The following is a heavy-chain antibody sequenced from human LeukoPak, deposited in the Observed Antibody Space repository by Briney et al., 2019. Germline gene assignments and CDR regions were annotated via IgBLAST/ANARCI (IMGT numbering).Heavy chain of an antibody. CDR2: MNPNSGNT. J-gene: IGHJ5*02. CDR3: ANWGSRGFDH. CDR1: GYTFTSYD. Sequence: ASAKVSCKASGYTFTSYDVNWVRQATGQGIEWMGWMNPNSGNTGYAQKFQGRVTMTRNTSISTAYMGLSSLRSEDTAVYYCANWGSRGFDHWGQGTLVTVSS. D-gene: IGHD7-27*01. V-gene: IGHV1-8*01.